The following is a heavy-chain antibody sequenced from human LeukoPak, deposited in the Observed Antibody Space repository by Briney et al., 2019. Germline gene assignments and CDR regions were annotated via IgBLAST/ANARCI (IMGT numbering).Heavy chain of an antibody. V-gene: IGHV3-23*01. CDR1: GFAFSSYA. CDR3: AKDLLGQWPTVFDY. D-gene: IGHD6-19*01. CDR2: ITGNGGVT. J-gene: IGHJ4*02. Sequence: GGSLRLSCAASGFAFSSYAMTWVRQAPGKGLEWVSSITGNGGVTSYADSVKGRFTISRDNAKNSLYLQMNSLRAEDTAVYYCAKDLLGQWPTVFDYWGQGTLVTVSS.